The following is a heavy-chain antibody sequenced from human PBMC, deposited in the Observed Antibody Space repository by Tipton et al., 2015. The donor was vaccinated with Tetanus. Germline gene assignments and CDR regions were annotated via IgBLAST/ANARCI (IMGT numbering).Heavy chain of an antibody. CDR1: GDSTSSSSHY. Sequence: LRLSCTVSGDSTSSSSHYWGWIRQPPGKGLEWIGSISYSGFTYYNPSLKSRVTISVDTSKNQISLRLRSVTAADTAVYYCARRDHVTVFGVVRGGWFDPWGQGTLVTVSS. D-gene: IGHD3-3*01. CDR3: ARRDHVTVFGVVRGGWFDP. J-gene: IGHJ5*02. V-gene: IGHV4-39*01. CDR2: ISYSGFT.